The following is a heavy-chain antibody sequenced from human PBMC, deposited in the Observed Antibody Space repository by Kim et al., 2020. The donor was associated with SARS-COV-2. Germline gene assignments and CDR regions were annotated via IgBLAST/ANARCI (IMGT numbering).Heavy chain of an antibody. Sequence: SETLSLTCAVYGGSFSGYYWSWIRQPPGKGLEWIGEINHSGSTNYNPSLKSRVTISVDTSKNQFSLKLSSVTAADTAVYYCARLRGVRNAFDIWGQGTMVTVSS. J-gene: IGHJ3*02. CDR1: GGSFSGYY. D-gene: IGHD3-10*01. V-gene: IGHV4-34*01. CDR2: INHSGST. CDR3: ARLRGVRNAFDI.